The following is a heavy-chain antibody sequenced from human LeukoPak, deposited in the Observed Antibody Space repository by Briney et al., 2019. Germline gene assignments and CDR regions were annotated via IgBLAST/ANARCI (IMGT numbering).Heavy chain of an antibody. CDR3: ARDKGGGAVAGTATDY. J-gene: IGHJ4*02. Sequence: ASVNVSCKASGYTFTSYGISWVRQAPGQGLEWMGWISAYNGNTNYAQKLQGRVTMTTDTSTSTAYMELRSLRSDDTAVYYCARDKGGGAVAGTATDYWGQGTLVTVSS. CDR1: GYTFTSYG. D-gene: IGHD6-19*01. CDR2: ISAYNGNT. V-gene: IGHV1-18*01.